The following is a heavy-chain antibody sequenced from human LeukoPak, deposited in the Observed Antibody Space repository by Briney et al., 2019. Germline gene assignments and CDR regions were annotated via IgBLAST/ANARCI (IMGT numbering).Heavy chain of an antibody. CDR3: ARDRPGAILWFDI. J-gene: IGHJ3*02. CDR2: ISYDGSNK. V-gene: IGHV3-30*03. Sequence: PGRSLRLSCAASGFTFSSYGMHWVRQAPGKGLEWVAVISYDGSNKYYADSVKGRFTISRDNSKNTLYLQMNSLRAEDTAVYYCARDRPGAILWFDIWGQGTMVTVSS. CDR1: GFTFSSYG. D-gene: IGHD3-16*01.